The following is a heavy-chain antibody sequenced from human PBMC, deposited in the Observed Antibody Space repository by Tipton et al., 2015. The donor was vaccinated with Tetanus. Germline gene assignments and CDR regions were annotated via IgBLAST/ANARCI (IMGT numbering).Heavy chain of an antibody. CDR1: GYTFTSYG. CDR3: ARDVGRDYYDSSGYYMAV. Sequence: QLVQSGAEVKKPGASVKVSCKASGYTFTSYGISWVRQAPGQGLEWMGWISAYNGNTNYAQKLQGRVTMTTDTFTSTAYMELRSLRSDDTAVYYCARDVGRDYYDSSGYYMAVWGKGTTVTVSS. CDR2: ISAYNGNT. J-gene: IGHJ6*03. V-gene: IGHV1-18*01. D-gene: IGHD3-22*01.